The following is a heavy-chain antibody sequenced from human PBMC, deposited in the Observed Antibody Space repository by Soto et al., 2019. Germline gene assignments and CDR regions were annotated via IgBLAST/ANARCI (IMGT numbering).Heavy chain of an antibody. CDR3: ARPPNYYDSRGYYGY. J-gene: IGHJ4*02. V-gene: IGHV3-21*01. Sequence: WVRQATGKGLEWVSSISSSSSYIYYADSVKGRFTISRDNAKNSLYLQMNSLRAEDTAVYYCARPPNYYDSRGYYGYWGQGTLVTVSS. D-gene: IGHD3-22*01. CDR2: ISSSSSYI.